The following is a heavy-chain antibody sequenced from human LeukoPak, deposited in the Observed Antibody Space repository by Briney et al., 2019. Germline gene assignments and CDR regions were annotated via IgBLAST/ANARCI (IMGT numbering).Heavy chain of an antibody. V-gene: IGHV4-30-4*01. D-gene: IGHD3-9*01. CDR1: GGSISSGDYY. CDR2: IYYSGST. J-gene: IGHJ6*04. Sequence: PSQTLSLTCTVSGGSISSGDYYWSWIRQPPGKGLEWIAYIYYSGSTYYNPSVKSRVTISVDTSKNQFSLKLSSVTAADTAVYYCARESLYYDILTGYYNYYGMDVWGKGTTITVSS. CDR3: ARESLYYDILTGYYNYYGMDV.